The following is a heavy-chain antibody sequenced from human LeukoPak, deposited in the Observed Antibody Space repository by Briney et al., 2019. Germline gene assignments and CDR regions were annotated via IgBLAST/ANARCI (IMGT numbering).Heavy chain of an antibody. J-gene: IGHJ3*02. D-gene: IGHD1-26*01. V-gene: IGHV4-59*08. CDR1: GGSISSYY. CDR2: ISYTGST. Sequence: PSETLSLTCTVSGGSISSYYWSWIRQPPGKGLEWIGYISYTGSTNYNPSLKSRVTISVDTSKNQFSLKLSSVTAADTAVYYCAGRVGDSAFDIWGQGTMVTVFS. CDR3: AGRVGDSAFDI.